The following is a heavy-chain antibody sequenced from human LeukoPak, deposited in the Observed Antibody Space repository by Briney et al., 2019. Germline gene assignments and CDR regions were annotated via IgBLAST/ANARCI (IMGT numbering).Heavy chain of an antibody. Sequence: LTLLCAASGFTYYHYAMHWLRQAPGKGLEGVSGISWNSGSIGYAVSVKGRFTISRDNAKNSLYLQMNSLRAEDTALYYCAKDIHQLLPYGMDVWGQGTTVTVS. V-gene: IGHV3-9*01. CDR2: ISWNSGSI. CDR1: GFTYYHYA. D-gene: IGHD2-2*01. CDR3: AKDIHQLLPYGMDV. J-gene: IGHJ6*02.